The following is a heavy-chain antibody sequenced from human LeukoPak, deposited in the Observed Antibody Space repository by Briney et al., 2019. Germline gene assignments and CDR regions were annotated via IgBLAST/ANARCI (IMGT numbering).Heavy chain of an antibody. CDR1: GGTFSSYA. J-gene: IGHJ1*01. D-gene: IGHD4-17*01. V-gene: IGHV1-69*13. CDR3: ARVDYGDYGEYSQH. CDR2: IIPIFGTA. Sequence: ASVKVSCKASGGTFSSYAISWVRQAPGQGLEWMGGIIPIFGTANYAQKFQGRVTITADESTSTAYMELSSLRSEDTAVYYCARVDYGDYGEYSQHWGQGTQVTVSS.